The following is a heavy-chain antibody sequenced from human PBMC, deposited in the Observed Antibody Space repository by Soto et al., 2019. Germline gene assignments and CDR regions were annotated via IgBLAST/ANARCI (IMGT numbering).Heavy chain of an antibody. J-gene: IGHJ4*02. V-gene: IGHV3-30*03. Sequence: GGSLRLSCAASGFTFRSYDMYWVRQAPGKGLEWVAVISYDGSNKYYVDSVKGRFTIYRDNAKNSLYLQMSSLTAEDSALYYCSRSLDSWGQGTLVTVSS. CDR3: SRSLDS. CDR1: GFTFRSYD. CDR2: ISYDGSNK.